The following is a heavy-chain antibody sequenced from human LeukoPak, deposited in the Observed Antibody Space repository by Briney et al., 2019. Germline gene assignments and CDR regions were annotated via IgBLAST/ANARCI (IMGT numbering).Heavy chain of an antibody. CDR2: INHSGST. J-gene: IGHJ5*02. CDR1: GGSFSGYY. D-gene: IGHD2-15*01. CDR3: ARGYSGGSFFDP. V-gene: IGHV4-34*01. Sequence: KPSETLSRTCAVYGGSFSGYYWSWIRQPPGKGLEWIGEINHSGSTNYNPSLKSRVTISVDTSKNQFSLKLSSVTAADTAVYYCARGYSGGSFFDPWGQGTLVTVSS.